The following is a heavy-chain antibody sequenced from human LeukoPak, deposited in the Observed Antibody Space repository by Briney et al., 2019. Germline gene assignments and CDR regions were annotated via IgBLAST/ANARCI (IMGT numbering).Heavy chain of an antibody. J-gene: IGHJ4*02. D-gene: IGHD3-3*01. CDR2: IKQDGSEK. CDR1: GFIFSSYS. V-gene: IGHV3-7*03. Sequence: GGSLRLSCAASGFIFSSYSMSWVRQAPGKGLEWVANIKQDGSEKYYVDSVKGRFTISRDNAKNSLYLQMNSLRAEDTAVYYCAPSYDFWSGTLMRFFDYWGQGTLVTVSS. CDR3: APSYDFWSGTLMRFFDY.